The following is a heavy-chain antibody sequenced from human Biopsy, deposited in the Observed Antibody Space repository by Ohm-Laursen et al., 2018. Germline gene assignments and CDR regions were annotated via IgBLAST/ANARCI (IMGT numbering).Heavy chain of an antibody. J-gene: IGHJ4*02. V-gene: IGHV1-8*01. CDR2: MNPNSGKT. CDR3: ATEGGTYSKPFDY. D-gene: IGHD1-26*01. Sequence: SSVKVSCKASGYTFISYDIDWVRQATGQGLEWMGWMNPNSGKTVYAQKFQGRVTMTTNTSVNTAYMELSSLTFEDTAVYYCATEGGTYSKPFDYWGQGSQVIVSS. CDR1: GYTFISYD.